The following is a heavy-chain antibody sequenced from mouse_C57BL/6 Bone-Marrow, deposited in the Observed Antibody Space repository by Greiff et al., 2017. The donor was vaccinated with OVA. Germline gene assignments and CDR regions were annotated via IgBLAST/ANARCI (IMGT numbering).Heavy chain of an antibody. CDR3: TRDYDYSNYAMDY. CDR1: GFTFSSYA. Sequence: EVQVVESGEGLVKPGGSLKLSCAASGFTFSSYAMSWVRQTPEKRLEWVAYISSGGDYIYYADTVKGRFTISRDNARNTLYLQMSSLKSEDTAMYYCTRDYDYSNYAMDYWGQGTSVTVSS. J-gene: IGHJ4*01. V-gene: IGHV5-9-1*02. D-gene: IGHD2-4*01. CDR2: ISSGGDYI.